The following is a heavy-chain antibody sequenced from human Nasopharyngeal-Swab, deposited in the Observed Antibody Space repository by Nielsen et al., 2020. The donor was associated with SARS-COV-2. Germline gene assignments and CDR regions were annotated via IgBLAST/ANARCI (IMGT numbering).Heavy chain of an antibody. CDR3: ARDFISSLGYFDY. V-gene: IGHV3-30-3*01. CDR2: ISYDGSNK. D-gene: IGHD6-13*01. J-gene: IGHJ4*02. Sequence: GGSLRLSCAASGFTFSSYAMHWVRQAQGKGLEWVAVISYDGSNKYYADSVKGRFTISRDNSKNTLYLQMNSLRAEDTAVYYCARDFISSLGYFDYWGQGTLVTVSS. CDR1: GFTFSSYA.